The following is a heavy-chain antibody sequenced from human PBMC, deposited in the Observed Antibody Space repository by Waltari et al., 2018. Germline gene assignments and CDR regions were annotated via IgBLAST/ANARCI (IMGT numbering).Heavy chain of an antibody. CDR1: GFPFSSYA. Sequence: EVQLLESGGGLVQPGGSMRLPCAASGFPFSSYAMSWVGQAPGTGLDWVSAISGSGGSTYYADSVKGRFTNSRDNSKNTLYLQMNSLRAEDTAVYYCAKSRNWGSGDAFDIWGQGTMVTVSS. D-gene: IGHD7-27*01. V-gene: IGHV3-23*01. J-gene: IGHJ3*02. CDR2: ISGSGGST. CDR3: AKSRNWGSGDAFDI.